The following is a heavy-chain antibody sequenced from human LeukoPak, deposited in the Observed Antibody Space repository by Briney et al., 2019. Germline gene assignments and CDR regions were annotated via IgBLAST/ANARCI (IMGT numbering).Heavy chain of an antibody. V-gene: IGHV1-46*01. CDR2: INPSGTWT. CDR3: ARVGYGSGAFDP. D-gene: IGHD3-10*01. J-gene: IGHJ5*02. Sequence: ASVKVSCKASGHTFSRSYMHWVRQAPGQGLEWMGVINPSGTWTSYAQKFRGRITMTRDMSTSTDYMELRSLGFEDTAVYYCARVGYGSGAFDPWGQGTLVTVSS. CDR1: GHTFSRSY.